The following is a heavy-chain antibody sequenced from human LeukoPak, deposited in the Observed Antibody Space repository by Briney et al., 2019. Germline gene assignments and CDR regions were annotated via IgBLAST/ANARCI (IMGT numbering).Heavy chain of an antibody. V-gene: IGHV1-18*01. CDR3: ARDDLERTDAFDI. Sequence: ASVKVFCKASGYTFTSYGISWVRQAPGQGLEWMGWISAYNGNTNYAQKLQGRVTMTTDTSTSTAYMELRSLRSDDTAVYCCARDDLERTDAFDIWGQGTMVTVSS. CDR1: GYTFTSYG. J-gene: IGHJ3*02. CDR2: ISAYNGNT. D-gene: IGHD1-1*01.